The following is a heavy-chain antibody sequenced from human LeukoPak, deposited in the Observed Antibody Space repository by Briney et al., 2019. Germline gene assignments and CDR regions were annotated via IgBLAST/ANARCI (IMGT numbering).Heavy chain of an antibody. V-gene: IGHV1-8*01. Sequence: ASVKVSCKASEYTFTNYDINWVRQATGQGLEWMGWINPNSGNTGYTQKFRGRVTMTRNTSLNTAFMELISLKSEDTAIYYCARSLGTYWGKDFLNWFDPWGQGTLVTVSS. D-gene: IGHD3-16*01. CDR2: INPNSGNT. J-gene: IGHJ5*02. CDR1: EYTFTNYD. CDR3: ARSLGTYWGKDFLNWFDP.